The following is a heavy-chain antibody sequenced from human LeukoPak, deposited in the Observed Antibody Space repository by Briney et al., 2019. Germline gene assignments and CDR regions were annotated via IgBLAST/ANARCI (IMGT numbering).Heavy chain of an antibody. CDR3: ARSTYYDISSGGLWFDP. D-gene: IGHD3-9*01. CDR2: INPSGGST. Sequence: ASVKVSCKASGYTFTSYYMHWVRQAPGQGLEWMGIINPSGGSTSYAQKFQGRVTMTRDTSTSTVYMELSSLRSEDTAVYYCARSTYYDISSGGLWFDPWGQGTLVTVSS. V-gene: IGHV1-46*01. J-gene: IGHJ5*02. CDR1: GYTFTSYY.